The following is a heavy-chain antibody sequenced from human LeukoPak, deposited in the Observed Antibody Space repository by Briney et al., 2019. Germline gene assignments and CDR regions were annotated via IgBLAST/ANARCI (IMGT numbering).Heavy chain of an antibody. V-gene: IGHV3-74*01. J-gene: IGHJ5*02. D-gene: IGHD2-15*01. CDR3: ARAYCSGGSCYRQNWFDP. CDR2: INSDGSST. Sequence: GGSLRLSCAASGFTFSSYWMHWVRQAPGKGLVWVSRINSDGSSTSYADSVKGRFTISRDNAKNTLYLQMNSLRAEDTAVYYCARAYCSGGSCYRQNWFDPWGQGTLVTVSS. CDR1: GFTFSSYW.